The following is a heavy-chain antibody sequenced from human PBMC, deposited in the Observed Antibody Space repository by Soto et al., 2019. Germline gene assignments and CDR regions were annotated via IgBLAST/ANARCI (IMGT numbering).Heavy chain of an antibody. J-gene: IGHJ6*02. CDR3: ARHDSSGSYYYYGMDV. V-gene: IGHV5-10-1*03. CDR1: GYSFTSYW. Sequence: EVQLVQSGAEMKKPGESLRISCKGSGYSFTSYWISWVRQMPGKGLEWMGRIDPSDSYTNYSPSFQGHVTISADKSISTAYLQWSSLKASDTAMYYCARHDSSGSYYYYGMDVWGQGTTVTVSS. D-gene: IGHD6-19*01. CDR2: IDPSDSYT.